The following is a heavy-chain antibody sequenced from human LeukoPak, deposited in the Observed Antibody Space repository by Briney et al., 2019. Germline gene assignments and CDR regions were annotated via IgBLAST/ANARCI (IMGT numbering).Heavy chain of an antibody. V-gene: IGHV3-48*03. D-gene: IGHD6-19*01. J-gene: IGHJ3*02. CDR3: AKGYSSGWGRAFDI. Sequence: GGSLRLSCAASGFTFSSYEMNWVRQAPGKGVEGVSYISSSGSTIYYADSVKGRFTIGRDKAKNSLYLQMNSLSAEDTAVYYCAKGYSSGWGRAFDIWGQGTMVTVSS. CDR2: ISSSGSTI. CDR1: GFTFSSYE.